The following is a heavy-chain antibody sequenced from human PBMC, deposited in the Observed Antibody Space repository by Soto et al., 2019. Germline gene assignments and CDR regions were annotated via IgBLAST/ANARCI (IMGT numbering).Heavy chain of an antibody. CDR2: IYPGDSDT. J-gene: IGHJ4*02. V-gene: IGHV5-51*03. D-gene: IGHD2-15*01. Sequence: EVQLVQSGAEVKKPGESLRISCQGSGYSFSDFWIGWVRQMPGKGLEWMGIIYPGDSDTRYNPSFGGQVSISADKSSGTAYLQWSSLKASDTAIYYCARGRGHVDETYYFDEWGQGTLVTVSS. CDR3: ARGRGHVDETYYFDE. CDR1: GYSFSDFW.